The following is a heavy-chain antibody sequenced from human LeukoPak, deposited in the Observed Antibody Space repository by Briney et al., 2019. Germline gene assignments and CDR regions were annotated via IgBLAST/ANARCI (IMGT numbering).Heavy chain of an antibody. CDR2: VYNSGDT. J-gene: IGHJ4*02. CDR3: ARWYYDSSGYRYFDY. D-gene: IGHD3-22*01. CDR1: GGSTSSDY. V-gene: IGHV4-59*01. Sequence: SETLSLTCTVSGGSTSSDYWSWIRQSPGKGLEWVGYVYNSGDTGKNPSLKSRVTISVDTSKNQFSLKLSSVTAADTAVYYCARWYYDSSGYRYFDYWGQGTLVTVSS.